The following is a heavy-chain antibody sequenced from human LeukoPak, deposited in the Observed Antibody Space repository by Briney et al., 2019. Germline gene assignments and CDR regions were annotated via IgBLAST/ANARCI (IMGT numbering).Heavy chain of an antibody. Sequence: PGGSLRLSCAASGFTFDDYGMSWVRQAPGKGLEWVSAISGNGGSTYYADSAKGRFTISRDNSKNTLYLQMNNLGAEDTAIYYCAKGSYTWGQGTLVTVSS. D-gene: IGHD1-26*01. J-gene: IGHJ5*02. CDR1: GFTFDDYG. CDR3: AKGSYT. V-gene: IGHV3-23*01. CDR2: ISGNGGST.